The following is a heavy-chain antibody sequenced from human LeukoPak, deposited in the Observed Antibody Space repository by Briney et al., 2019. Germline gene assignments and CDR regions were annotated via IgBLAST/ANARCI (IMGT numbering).Heavy chain of an antibody. Sequence: GKSLRLSCAASGFTFSSYGMHWVRQAPGKGLEWVAVIWYDGRNKHYADSVKGRFTISRDNARNTLFLQMNSLRAEDTAVYYCARGSATSTWYGASDIWGQGTMVTVSS. D-gene: IGHD6-13*01. CDR1: GFTFSSYG. V-gene: IGHV3-33*01. CDR2: IWYDGRNK. J-gene: IGHJ3*02. CDR3: ARGSATSTWYGASDI.